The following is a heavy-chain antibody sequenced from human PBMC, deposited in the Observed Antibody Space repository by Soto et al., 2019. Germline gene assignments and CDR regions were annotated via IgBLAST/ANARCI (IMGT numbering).Heavy chain of an antibody. D-gene: IGHD3-10*02. CDR3: ALCRGGYYYGMDV. V-gene: IGHV4-30-2*01. Sequence: SETLSLTCAFSCGSISSGGYSWSWIRQPPGKGLEWIGYIYHSGSTYYNPSLKSRVTISVDRSKNQFSLKLSSVTAADTAVYYCALCRGGYYYGMDVWGQGTTVTVSS. J-gene: IGHJ6*02. CDR1: CGSISSGGYS. CDR2: IYHSGST.